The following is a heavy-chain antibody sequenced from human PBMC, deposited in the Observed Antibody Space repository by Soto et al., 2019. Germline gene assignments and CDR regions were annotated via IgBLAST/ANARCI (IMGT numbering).Heavy chain of an antibody. J-gene: IGHJ6*02. CDR2: IHSSGSI. CDR1: GGSISSDDYY. V-gene: IGHV4-30-4*01. Sequence: PSETLSLTCTVSGGSISSDDYYWSWIRQAPGRGLEWIGYIHSSGSIYYNPSLKSRATMSIDTAGNQFSLKVSSVTVADTAVYYCASSSLYGMDVWGQGTTVTSP. CDR3: ASSSLYGMDV.